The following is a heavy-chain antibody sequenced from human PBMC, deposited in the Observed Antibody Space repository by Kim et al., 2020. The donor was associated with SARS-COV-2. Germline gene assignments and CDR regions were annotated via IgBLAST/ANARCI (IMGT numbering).Heavy chain of an antibody. V-gene: IGHV4-34*01. D-gene: IGHD3-10*01. J-gene: IGHJ4*02. Sequence: SETLSLTCAVYGGSFSGYYWSWIRQPPGKGLEWIGEINHSGSTNYNPSLKSRVTISVDTSKNQFSLKLSSVTAADTAVYYCARPRGVRGYYFDYWGQGTLVTVSS. CDR1: GGSFSGYY. CDR3: ARPRGVRGYYFDY. CDR2: INHSGST.